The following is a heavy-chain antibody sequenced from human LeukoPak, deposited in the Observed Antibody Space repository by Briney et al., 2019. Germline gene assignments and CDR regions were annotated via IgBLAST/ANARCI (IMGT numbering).Heavy chain of an antibody. CDR3: AQSSFPRYYDSSGYRPYYYYYGMDV. J-gene: IGHJ6*02. D-gene: IGHD3-22*01. CDR2: IYYSGST. Sequence: PSETLSLTCTVSGGSISSYYWSWIRQPPGKGLEWIGYIYYSGSTNYNPSLKSRVTISVDTSKNQFSLKLSSVTAADTAVYYCAQSSFPRYYDSSGYRPYYYYYGMDVWGQGTTVTVSS. CDR1: GGSISSYY. V-gene: IGHV4-59*08.